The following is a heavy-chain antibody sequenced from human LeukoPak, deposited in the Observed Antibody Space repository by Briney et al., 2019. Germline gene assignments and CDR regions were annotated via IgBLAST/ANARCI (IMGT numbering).Heavy chain of an antibody. V-gene: IGHV4-34*01. CDR3: ARGXKAVAGTDNWFDP. CDR1: GGSFSGYY. J-gene: IGHJ5*02. Sequence: SETLSLTCAVYGGSFSGYYWSWIRQPPGKGLEWIGEINHSGSTNYNPSLKNRGTISVDTSKNQFSLKLSSVTAADTAVYYCARGXKAVAGTDNWFDPWGQGTLVTVSS. CDR2: INHSGST. D-gene: IGHD6-19*01.